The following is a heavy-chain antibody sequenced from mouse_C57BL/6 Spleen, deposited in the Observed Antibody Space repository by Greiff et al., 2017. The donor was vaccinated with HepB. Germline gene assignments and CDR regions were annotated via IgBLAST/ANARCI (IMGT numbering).Heavy chain of an antibody. CDR2: IYPGDGDT. CDR3: ARLGTTGMAMDY. V-gene: IGHV1-80*01. J-gene: IGHJ4*01. D-gene: IGHD1-1*01. CDR1: GYAFSSYW. Sequence: VQLQQSGAELVKPGASVKISCKASGYAFSSYWMNWVKQRPGKGLEWIGQIYPGDGDTNYNGKFKGKATLTADKSSSTAYMQLSSLTSEDSAVDFGARLGTTGMAMDYWGQGTSVTVSS.